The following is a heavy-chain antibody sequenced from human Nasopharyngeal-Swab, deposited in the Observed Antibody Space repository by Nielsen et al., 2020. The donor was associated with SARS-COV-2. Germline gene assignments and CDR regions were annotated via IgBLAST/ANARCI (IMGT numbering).Heavy chain of an antibody. CDR2: ISSGSDSI. Sequence: GESLKISCAASGFTFSSHSMIWVRQAPGKGLEWLSSISSGSDSIPHADSVKGRFTTSRDNAKNSLYLQMNSLRAEDTAVYYCARRSPSKCHLGNGLDVWGQGTTVTVSS. D-gene: IGHD2-15*01. V-gene: IGHV3-21*01. CDR1: GFTFSSHS. CDR3: ARRSPSKCHLGNGLDV. J-gene: IGHJ6*02.